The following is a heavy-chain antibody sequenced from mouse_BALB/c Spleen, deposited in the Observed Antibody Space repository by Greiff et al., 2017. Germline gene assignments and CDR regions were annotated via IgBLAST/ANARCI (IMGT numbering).Heavy chain of an antibody. J-gene: IGHJ1*01. D-gene: IGHD2-1*01. V-gene: IGHV5-6-5*01. CDR2: ISSGGST. CDR1: GFTFSSYA. Sequence: DVKLVESGGGLVKPGGSLKLSCAASGFTFSSYAMSWVRQTPEKRLEWVASISSGGSTYYPDSVKGRFTISRDNARNILYLQMSSLRSEDTAMYYCARGEYGNLWYFDVWGAGTTVTVSS. CDR3: ARGEYGNLWYFDV.